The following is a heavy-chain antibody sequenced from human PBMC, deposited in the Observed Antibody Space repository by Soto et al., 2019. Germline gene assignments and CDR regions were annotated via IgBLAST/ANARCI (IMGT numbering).Heavy chain of an antibody. CDR3: ARHSSSWPIFDY. D-gene: IGHD6-13*01. J-gene: IGHJ4*02. V-gene: IGHV4-61*08. Sequence: SETLSLTCAVSGDSISSGGYSWSWIRQPPGKGLEWIGYIYYSGSSNYNPSLKSRVSISVDTSKNQFSLKLSSVTAADTAVYYCARHSSSWPIFDYWGQGTLVTVS. CDR1: GDSISSGGYS. CDR2: IYYSGSS.